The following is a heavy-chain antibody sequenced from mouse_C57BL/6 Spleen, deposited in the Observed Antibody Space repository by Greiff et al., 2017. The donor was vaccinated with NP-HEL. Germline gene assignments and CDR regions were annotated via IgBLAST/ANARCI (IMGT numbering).Heavy chain of an antibody. J-gene: IGHJ2*01. CDR1: GYTFTSYG. D-gene: IGHD1-1*01. Sequence: VKLMESGAELARPGASVKLSCKASGYTFTSYGISWVKQRTGQGLEWIGEIYPRSGNTYYNEKFKGKATLTADKSSSTAYMELRSLTSEDSAVYFCARWLFITTVVDYFDYWGQGTTLTVSS. CDR3: ARWLFITTVVDYFDY. V-gene: IGHV1-81*01. CDR2: IYPRSGNT.